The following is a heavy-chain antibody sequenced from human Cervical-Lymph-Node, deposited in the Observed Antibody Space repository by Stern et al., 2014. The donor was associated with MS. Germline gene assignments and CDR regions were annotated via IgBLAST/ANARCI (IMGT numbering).Heavy chain of an antibody. J-gene: IGHJ4*02. Sequence: MQLVQSGAEVRKPGDSLKISCKTSGYRFINNWIAWVRQVPGKGLEWIGIIYPGDSDVRYSPSFQGHVTISVDKSINTAYLQWGSLKASDTAIYYCARWSVACDSWGQGALVTVSS. D-gene: IGHD2-21*01. CDR3: ARWSVACDS. CDR2: IYPGDSDV. CDR1: GYRFINNW. V-gene: IGHV5-51*03.